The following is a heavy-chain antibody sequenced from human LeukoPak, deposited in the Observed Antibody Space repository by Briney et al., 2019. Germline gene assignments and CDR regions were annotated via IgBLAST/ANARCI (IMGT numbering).Heavy chain of an antibody. CDR3: ARRFGEGEFDY. V-gene: IGHV3-23*01. D-gene: IGHD3-10*01. J-gene: IGHJ4*02. CDR2: IGGSSDFT. Sequence: PGGSLRLSCAASGFTFSNYAMSWVRQAPGKGLEWVSAIGGSSDFTYYAEYVKGRFTISRDNSKNTLYLQMNSMRAEDTAVYYCARRFGEGEFDYWGQGTLVTVSS. CDR1: GFTFSNYA.